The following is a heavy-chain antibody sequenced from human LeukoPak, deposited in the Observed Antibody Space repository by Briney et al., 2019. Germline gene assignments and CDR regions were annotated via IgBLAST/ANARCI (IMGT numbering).Heavy chain of an antibody. CDR1: GYTLTELS. J-gene: IGHJ4*02. V-gene: IGHV1-24*01. CDR2: FDPEDGET. Sequence: ASVKVSCKVSGYTLTELSMHWVRQAPGKGLEWMGDFDPEDGETIYAQKFQGRVTMTEDTSTDTAYMELSSLRSEDTAVYYCATLLNGYSYGYYWGQGTLVTVSS. CDR3: ATLLNGYSYGYY. D-gene: IGHD5-18*01.